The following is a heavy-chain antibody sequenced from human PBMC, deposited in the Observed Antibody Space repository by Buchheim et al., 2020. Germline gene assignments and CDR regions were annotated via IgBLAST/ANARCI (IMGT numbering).Heavy chain of an antibody. CDR1: GYSFSKYW. CDR3: ARRYKRRVASDPDALDF. Sequence: EVQLVQSGGVVKKPGESLRISCHCSGYSFSKYWIGWVRQVPGEGLEWMGIIYPGDSDTRYSPSFQSQVSISADESISTAYLQWRTLRAADPAVYYCARRYKRRVASDPDALDFWGQGT. CDR2: IYPGDSDT. D-gene: IGHD2-2*02. V-gene: IGHV5-51*01. J-gene: IGHJ3*01.